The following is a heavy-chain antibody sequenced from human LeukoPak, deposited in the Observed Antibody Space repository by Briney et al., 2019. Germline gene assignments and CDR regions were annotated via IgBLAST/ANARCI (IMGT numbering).Heavy chain of an antibody. CDR1: GFTFRNYW. CDR2: IKEDGSEK. V-gene: IGHV3-7*01. CDR3: ARDQEGGAGSCYFDF. Sequence: PGGSQRLSCAASGFTFRNYWMSWVRQAPGKGLEWVANIKEDGSEKYYVDSVKGRFFISRDNAKNSLYLQMDSLRVDDTAIYYCARDQEGGAGSCYFDFGGQGALVTVS. D-gene: IGHD2-15*01. J-gene: IGHJ4*02.